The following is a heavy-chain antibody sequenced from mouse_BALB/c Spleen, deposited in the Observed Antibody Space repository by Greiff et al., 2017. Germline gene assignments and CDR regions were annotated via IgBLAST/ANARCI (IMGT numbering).Heavy chain of an antibody. CDR2: INPSNGGT. D-gene: IGHD1-2*01. CDR3: TREGATAFFDY. Sequence: QVQLKQSGAELVKPGASVKLSCKASGYTFTSYYMYWVKQRPGQGLEWIGEINPSNGGTNFNEKFKSKATLTVDKSSSTAYMQLSSLTSEDSAVYYCTREGATAFFDYWGQGTTLTVSS. J-gene: IGHJ2*01. V-gene: IGHV1S81*02. CDR1: GYTFTSYY.